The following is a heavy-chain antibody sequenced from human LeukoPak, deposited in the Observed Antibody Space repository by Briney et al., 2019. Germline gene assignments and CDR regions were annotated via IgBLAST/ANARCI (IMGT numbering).Heavy chain of an antibody. V-gene: IGHV3-49*04. CDR2: IRSNTYGGTT. CDR3: TRGDYSDYLDY. J-gene: IGHJ4*02. CDR1: GFIFGDYA. Sequence: GRSLRLSCTASGFIFGDYAMSWVRQAPGKGLEWVSFIRSNTYGGTTEYAASVKGRFTISRDDSKSIAYLPMNSLKTEVTAMYYSTRGDYSDYLDYWGQGTLVTVSS. D-gene: IGHD4-11*01.